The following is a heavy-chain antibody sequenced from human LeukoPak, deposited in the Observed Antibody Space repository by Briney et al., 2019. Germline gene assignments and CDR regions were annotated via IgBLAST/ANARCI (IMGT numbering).Heavy chain of an antibody. Sequence: SQTLSLTCAVSGGSISSGGYSWRWIRQPPGKGLEWIGYIYHSGSTYYNPSLKSRVTISVDRSKNQFSLKLSSVTAADTAVYYCARYCGGDCYVPYYFDYWGQGTLVTVSS. CDR1: GGSISSGGYS. J-gene: IGHJ4*02. D-gene: IGHD2-21*02. CDR2: IYHSGST. V-gene: IGHV4-30-2*01. CDR3: ARYCGGDCYVPYYFDY.